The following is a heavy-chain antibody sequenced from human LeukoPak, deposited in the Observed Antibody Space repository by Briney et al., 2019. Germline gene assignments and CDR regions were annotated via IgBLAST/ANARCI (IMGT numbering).Heavy chain of an antibody. J-gene: IGHJ4*02. Sequence: GASVKVSCKDSGGTFSIYAISWVGQAPGQGVEWMGGIIPIFGTANYAQKFQGRVTITADKSTSTAYMELSSLRSEDTAVYYCATVPLGYCSGGSCYDFDYWGQGTLVTVSS. CDR3: ATVPLGYCSGGSCYDFDY. D-gene: IGHD2-15*01. CDR2: IIPIFGTA. CDR1: GGTFSIYA. V-gene: IGHV1-69*06.